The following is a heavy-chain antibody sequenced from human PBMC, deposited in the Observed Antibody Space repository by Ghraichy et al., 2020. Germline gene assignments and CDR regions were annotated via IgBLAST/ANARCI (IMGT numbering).Heavy chain of an antibody. V-gene: IGHV1-2*02. Sequence: ASVKVSCKASGYTFTGYYMHWVRQAPGQGLEWMGWINPNSGGTNYAQKFQGRVTMTRDTSISTAYMELSRLRSDDTAVYYCAREGVGVVVVVAATDYYGMDVWGQGTTVTVSS. CDR1: GYTFTGYY. CDR2: INPNSGGT. D-gene: IGHD2-15*01. J-gene: IGHJ6*02. CDR3: AREGVGVVVVVAATDYYGMDV.